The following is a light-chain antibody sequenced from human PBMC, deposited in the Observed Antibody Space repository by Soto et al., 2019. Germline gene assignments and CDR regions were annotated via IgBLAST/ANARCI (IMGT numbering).Light chain of an antibody. Sequence: IQMTPSPSSLSASVVDRVTITCRASQSISSYLNWYQQKPGKAPKLLIYAASSLQSGVPSRFSGSGSGTDFTLTISSLQPEDFATYYCQKSYSTPLTFGQGKRREIK. CDR2: AAS. CDR1: QSISSY. CDR3: QKSYSTPLT. J-gene: IGKJ5*01. V-gene: IGKV1-39*01.